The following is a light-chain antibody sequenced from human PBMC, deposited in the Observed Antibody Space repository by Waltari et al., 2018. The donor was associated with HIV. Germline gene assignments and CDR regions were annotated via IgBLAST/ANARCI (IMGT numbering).Light chain of an antibody. V-gene: IGLV1-51*01. Sequence: QSVFTQPPSVSAAPGQKGSISCPGSTSHIGNDYVPWYQHVPRAAPRLLIYDNNKRPSGIPDRFSGSRSSTSATLGITGLQTGDEAHYYCGTWDRSLSAAVFGGGTKLTVL. CDR3: GTWDRSLSAAV. J-gene: IGLJ3*02. CDR2: DNN. CDR1: TSHIGNDY.